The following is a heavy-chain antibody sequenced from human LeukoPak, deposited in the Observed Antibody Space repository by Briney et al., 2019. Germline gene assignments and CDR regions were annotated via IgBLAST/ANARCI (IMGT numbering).Heavy chain of an antibody. CDR1: GGSISSGGYY. Sequence: PSETLSLTCTVSGGSISSGGYYWSWIRQHPGKGLEWIGYIYYSGSTYYNPSLKSRVTISVDTSKNQFSLKLSSVTAADTAVYYCARASNSGYDYVGDYWGQGTLVTVSS. CDR2: IYYSGST. CDR3: ARASNSGYDYVGDY. D-gene: IGHD5-12*01. V-gene: IGHV4-31*03. J-gene: IGHJ4*02.